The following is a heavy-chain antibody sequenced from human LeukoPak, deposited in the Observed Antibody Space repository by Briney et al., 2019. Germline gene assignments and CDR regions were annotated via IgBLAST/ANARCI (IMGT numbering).Heavy chain of an antibody. CDR2: ISGSGGRI. Sequence: GGSLRLSCAASGFTFSNYAMNWVRQAPGKGLEWVSGISGSGGRIYYADSVKGRFTISRDNSKNTLFLQMNSLRAEDTAVYYCAKDSAKKYDDYWGQGTLVTVSS. CDR1: GFTFSNYA. CDR3: AKDSAKKYDDY. V-gene: IGHV3-23*01. J-gene: IGHJ4*02. D-gene: IGHD2/OR15-2a*01.